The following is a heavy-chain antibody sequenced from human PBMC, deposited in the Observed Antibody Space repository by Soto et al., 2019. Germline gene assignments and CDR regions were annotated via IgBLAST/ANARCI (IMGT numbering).Heavy chain of an antibody. J-gene: IGHJ6*02. D-gene: IGHD2-2*01. V-gene: IGHV3-64D*06. CDR3: VKDRIVVVPAATSYYYGMDV. CDR2: ISSNGGST. Sequence: EVQLVESGGGLVQPGGSLRLSCSASGFTFSSYAMHWFRQAPGKGLEYVSAISSNGGSTYYADSVKGRFTISRDNSKNTLYLQMSSLRAEDTAVYYCVKDRIVVVPAATSYYYGMDVWGQGTTVTVSS. CDR1: GFTFSSYA.